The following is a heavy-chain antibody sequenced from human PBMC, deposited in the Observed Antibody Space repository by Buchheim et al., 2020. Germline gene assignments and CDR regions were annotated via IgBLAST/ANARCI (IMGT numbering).Heavy chain of an antibody. D-gene: IGHD3-3*01. CDR2: MNPNSGKT. V-gene: IGHV1-8*01. CDR1: GYTFTSYD. CDR3: ARTVLRFLEWKSYYYYGMDV. J-gene: IGHJ6*02. Sequence: QVQLVQSGAEVKKPGASVKVSCKASGYTFTSYDINWVRQATGQGLEWMGWMNPNSGKTGYAQKFQGRATMTRNTSISTAYMELSSLRSEDTAVYYCARTVLRFLEWKSYYYYGMDVWGQGTT.